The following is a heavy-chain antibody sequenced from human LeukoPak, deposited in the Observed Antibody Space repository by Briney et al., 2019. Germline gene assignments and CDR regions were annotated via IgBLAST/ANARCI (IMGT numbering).Heavy chain of an antibody. D-gene: IGHD2-2*01. J-gene: IGHJ4*02. V-gene: IGHV1-46*01. CDR3: ARCPTSCRGFDY. Sequence: GASVKVSCKTSGHTFTSYYMNWVRQAPGLGLEWMGIINPSGVSTNYAQHFQGRVTMTRNTSISTAYMELSSLRSEDTAVYYCARCPTSCRGFDYWGQGTLVTVSS. CDR1: GHTFTSYY. CDR2: INPSGVST.